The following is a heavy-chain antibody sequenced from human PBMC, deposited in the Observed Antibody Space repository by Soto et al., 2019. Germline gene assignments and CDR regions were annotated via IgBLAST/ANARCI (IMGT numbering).Heavy chain of an antibody. CDR1: GYTFTNYD. CDR3: ARSGLPDPVVVVGHTPFDP. CDR2: ISAYNGDT. D-gene: IGHD2-15*01. J-gene: IGHJ5*02. V-gene: IGHV1-18*01. Sequence: QVQLVQSGAEVKKPGASVKVSCKASGYTFTNYDINWVRQAPGQGLEWMGWISAYNGDTNYAQKLQGRVTMTTDTSTSTDYMELRSLRSDDAAVYYCARSGLPDPVVVVGHTPFDPWGQGTLVTVSS.